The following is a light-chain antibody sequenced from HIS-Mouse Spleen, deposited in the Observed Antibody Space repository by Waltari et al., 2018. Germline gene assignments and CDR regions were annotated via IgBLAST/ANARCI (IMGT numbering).Light chain of an antibody. V-gene: IGLV2-23*01. Sequence: QSALTQPASVSGSPGQSITISCTGTSSDVGRYNLVSWYKQHPGKAPKLMIYEGGKRPQGVDNRFSGSTSGNLASLTIAGLQAEDEADYYCCSYAVSSTWVFGGGTKLTVL. J-gene: IGLJ3*02. CDR2: EGG. CDR3: CSYAVSSTWV. CDR1: SSDVGRYNL.